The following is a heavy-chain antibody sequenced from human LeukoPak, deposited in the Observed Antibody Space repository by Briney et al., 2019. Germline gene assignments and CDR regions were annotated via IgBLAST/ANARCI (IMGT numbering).Heavy chain of an antibody. CDR1: GFTFSSYA. Sequence: GGSLRLSCAASGFTFSSYAMHWVRQAPGKGLEWVAVISYDGSNKYYADSVKGRFTISRDNSKNTLYLQMNSLRAEDTAVYYCARGSYYYDSSGYYYGAFDIWGQGTMVTVSS. J-gene: IGHJ3*02. CDR2: ISYDGSNK. V-gene: IGHV3-30*04. D-gene: IGHD3-22*01. CDR3: ARGSYYYDSSGYYYGAFDI.